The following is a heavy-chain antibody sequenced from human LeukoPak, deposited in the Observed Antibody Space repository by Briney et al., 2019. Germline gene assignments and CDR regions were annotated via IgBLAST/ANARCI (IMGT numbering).Heavy chain of an antibody. CDR2: ISGSGGST. D-gene: IGHD5-12*01. V-gene: IGHV3-23*01. J-gene: IGHJ4*02. Sequence: GSLRLSCAASGFTFSNYAMSWVRQAPGKGLEWVSAISGSGGSTYYADSVKGRFTISRDNSKNTLYLQMNSLRAEDTAVYYCAKQRPYSGYDYGYFDYWGQGTLVTVSS. CDR3: AKQRPYSGYDYGYFDY. CDR1: GFTFSNYA.